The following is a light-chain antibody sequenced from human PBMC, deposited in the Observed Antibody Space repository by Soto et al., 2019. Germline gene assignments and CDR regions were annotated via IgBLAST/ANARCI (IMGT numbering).Light chain of an antibody. J-gene: IGKJ1*01. V-gene: IGKV3-20*01. Sequence: VVLTQPPGTLSLTPGERATLSCRASQSVSSSYLAWYQQKPGQAPRLLIYGASSRATGIPDRFSGSGSGTDFTLTISRLEPEDFAVYYCQQYGSSGTFGQGTKVDI. CDR3: QQYGSSGT. CDR1: QSVSSSY. CDR2: GAS.